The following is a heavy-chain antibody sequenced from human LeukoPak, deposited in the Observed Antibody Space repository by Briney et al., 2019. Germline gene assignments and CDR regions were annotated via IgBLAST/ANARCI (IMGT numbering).Heavy chain of an antibody. CDR1: GFTFSSYV. J-gene: IGHJ4*02. V-gene: IGHV3-64*01. D-gene: IGHD5-12*01. CDR2: ISSNGDTT. CDR3: ARVFGAATIPFFDY. Sequence: GGSLRVFCAASGFTFSSYVMNWVRQAPGKGLEYVSAISSNGDTTYYANSVKGRFTISRDNSKNTLYLQMGSLRAEDMAVYYCARVFGAATIPFFDYWGQGTLVTVSS.